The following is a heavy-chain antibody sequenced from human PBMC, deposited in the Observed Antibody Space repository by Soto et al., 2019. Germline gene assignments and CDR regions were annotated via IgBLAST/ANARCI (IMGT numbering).Heavy chain of an antibody. Sequence: SVKVSCKASGGTFSSYAISWVRQAPGQGLEWMGGIIPIFGTANYAQKFQGRVTITADESTSTAYMELSSLRSEDTAVYYCARGPPKNCGGDCRPKSLDYWGQGTLVTVSS. J-gene: IGHJ4*02. CDR2: IIPIFGTA. D-gene: IGHD2-21*02. CDR3: ARGPPKNCGGDCRPKSLDY. V-gene: IGHV1-69*13. CDR1: GGTFSSYA.